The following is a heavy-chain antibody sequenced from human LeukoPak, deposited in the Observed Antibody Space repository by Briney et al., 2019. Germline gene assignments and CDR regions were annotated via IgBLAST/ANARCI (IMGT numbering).Heavy chain of an antibody. J-gene: IGHJ4*02. CDR3: ARDRQLWFGGEMNY. CDR1: GFPFIEYS. V-gene: IGHV3-48*01. CDR2: IGIDSGNT. D-gene: IGHD3-10*01. Sequence: GGSLRLSCTASGFPFIEYSMNWVRQVPGKGLDWISYIGIDSGNTKYADSVRGRFTISADKAKNSLYLQMNSLRVEDTAVYYCARDRQLWFGGEMNYWGQGTLVAVSS.